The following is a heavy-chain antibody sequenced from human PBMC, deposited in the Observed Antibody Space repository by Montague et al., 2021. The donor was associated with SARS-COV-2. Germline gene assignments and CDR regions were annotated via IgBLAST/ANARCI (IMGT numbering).Heavy chain of an antibody. J-gene: IGHJ4*02. V-gene: IGHV6-1*01. CDR3: ASGWTLLD. D-gene: IGHD6-19*01. Sequence: CAISGDSVARTAAAWNWIRQYPSRGIEWLGRTYYRSEWHTDYAVSVEGRLAIDADTSKNQFSLQLHSVTPEDSAVYYCASGWTLLDWGQGTLVTVSS. CDR1: GDSVARTAAA. CDR2: TYYRSEWHT.